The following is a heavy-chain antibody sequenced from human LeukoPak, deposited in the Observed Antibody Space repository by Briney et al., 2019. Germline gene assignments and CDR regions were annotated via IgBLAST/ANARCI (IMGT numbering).Heavy chain of an antibody. J-gene: IGHJ5*02. CDR3: AKGNDIRVTALMDWFDP. Sequence: TGGSLRLSCAASGFTFSSYGMHWVRQAPGKGLEWVALIRYDGSNKYYADSVKGRFTISRDNSKNTLYLQMNSLRAEDTAMYYCAKGNDIRVTALMDWFDPWGQGTLVTVSS. D-gene: IGHD1-1*01. CDR2: IRYDGSNK. V-gene: IGHV3-30*02. CDR1: GFTFSSYG.